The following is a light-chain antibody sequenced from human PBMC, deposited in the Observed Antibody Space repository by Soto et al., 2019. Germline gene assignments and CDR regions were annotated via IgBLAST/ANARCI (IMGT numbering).Light chain of an antibody. CDR2: SAS. CDR3: QQSYSTLIT. Sequence: GDRVTITCRPSRGIGNALAWYQQKPGTVPKLLIHSASTLQSGVPSRFSGSGSGTDFTLTISSLQPEDVATYYCQQSYSTLITFGQGTRLEIK. J-gene: IGKJ5*01. CDR1: RGIGNA. V-gene: IGKV1-27*01.